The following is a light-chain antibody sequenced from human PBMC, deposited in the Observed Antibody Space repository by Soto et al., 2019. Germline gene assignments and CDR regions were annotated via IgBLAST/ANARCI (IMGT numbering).Light chain of an antibody. Sequence: ENVLTQSPGTLSLSPGERATLSCRASQSVSSSYLTWYQQKPGQAPRLLIYGASSRATDIPDRFSGSGSGTDFTLTSSRLEHEDFAVYYCQQYDTAPVTFGQGTKLEIK. CDR3: QQYDTAPVT. V-gene: IGKV3-20*01. J-gene: IGKJ2*01. CDR1: QSVSSSY. CDR2: GAS.